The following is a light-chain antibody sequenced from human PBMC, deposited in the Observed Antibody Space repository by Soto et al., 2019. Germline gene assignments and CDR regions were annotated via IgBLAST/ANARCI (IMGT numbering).Light chain of an antibody. Sequence: DIVMTQSPDSLAVSLGERATINCKSSQSLLSGSNNKNYLAWYQQKPGQSPKSLIYWASTRESGVPDRFSGSGSGTDFTLTISSLQAEDVAVYYCLQYYGAPLSFGGGTKVEIK. CDR3: LQYYGAPLS. CDR2: WAS. J-gene: IGKJ4*01. CDR1: QSLLSGSNNKNY. V-gene: IGKV4-1*01.